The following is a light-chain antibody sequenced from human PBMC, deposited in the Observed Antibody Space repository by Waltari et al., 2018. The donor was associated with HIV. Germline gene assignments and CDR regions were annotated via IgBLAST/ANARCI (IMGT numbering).Light chain of an antibody. CDR1: SSDVGNYNE. J-gene: IGLJ2*01. V-gene: IGLV2-18*02. CDR2: DVS. Sequence: QSALTQPPSVSGSLGQSVTISCTGTSSDVGNYNEVSWYQQSPGTAPKLMIYDVSNRPSGVPDRFSGSKSGNTASLTISGLQAEDEADYYCSSFTTSITVVFGGGTKL. CDR3: SSFTTSITVV.